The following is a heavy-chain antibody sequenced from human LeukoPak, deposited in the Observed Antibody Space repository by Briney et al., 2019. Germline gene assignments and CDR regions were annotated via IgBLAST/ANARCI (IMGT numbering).Heavy chain of an antibody. Sequence: SETLSLTCTVSGGSISSGGYYWSWIRQHPGKGLEWIGYIYYSGSTYYNPSLKSRVTISVDTSKNQFSLKLSSVTAADTAVYYCARGTSSSWSRGTLLFDYWGQGTLVTVSS. CDR3: ARGTSSSWSRGTLLFDY. V-gene: IGHV4-31*03. CDR1: GGSISSGGYY. D-gene: IGHD6-13*01. J-gene: IGHJ4*02. CDR2: IYYSGST.